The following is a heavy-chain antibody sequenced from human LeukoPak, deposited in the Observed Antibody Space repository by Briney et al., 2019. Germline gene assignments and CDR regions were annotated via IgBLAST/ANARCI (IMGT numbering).Heavy chain of an antibody. D-gene: IGHD2-2*01. CDR2: IYYSGNT. CDR1: GGSISSADYY. Sequence: SETLSLTCTVSGGSISSADYYWSWIRQHPGRGLEWIGYIYYSGNTYYNPSLKSRLTISVDTSKNQFSLKLSSETAADTAVYYCARAPKHTNSWYYFDYWGQGTLVSVSS. CDR3: ARAPKHTNSWYYFDY. V-gene: IGHV4-31*02. J-gene: IGHJ4*02.